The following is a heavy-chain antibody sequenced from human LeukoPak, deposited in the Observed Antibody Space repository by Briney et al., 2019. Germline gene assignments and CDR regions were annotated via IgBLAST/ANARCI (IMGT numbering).Heavy chain of an antibody. CDR2: MSGSGGST. Sequence: GGSLRLSCAASGFTFSIYAMSWVRQAPGKGLEWVSGMSGSGGSTYYADSVKGRFTIPRDNSKNTLYLQMNTLRAEDTAVYYCAKDREYSYVYDAFDIWGQGTLVTVSS. CDR1: GFTFSIYA. J-gene: IGHJ3*02. CDR3: AKDREYSYVYDAFDI. V-gene: IGHV3-23*01. D-gene: IGHD3-16*01.